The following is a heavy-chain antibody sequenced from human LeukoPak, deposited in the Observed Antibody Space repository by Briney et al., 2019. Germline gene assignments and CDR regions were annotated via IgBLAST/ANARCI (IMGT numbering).Heavy chain of an antibody. V-gene: IGHV3-21*01. CDR2: ISSSSSYI. CDR1: GFTFRSYS. CDR3: ARGQQLDEGWFDP. J-gene: IGHJ5*02. Sequence: GGSLRLSCAASGFTFRSYSMHWVRGAPGKGLEGVSSISSSSSYIYYADSVKGRFTIPRDNAKNSLYLQMNSLRAEDTAVYYCARGQQLDEGWFDPWGQGTLVTVSS. D-gene: IGHD6-13*01.